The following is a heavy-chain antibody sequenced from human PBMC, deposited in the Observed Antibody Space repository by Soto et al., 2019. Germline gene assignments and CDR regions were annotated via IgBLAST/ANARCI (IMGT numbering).Heavy chain of an antibody. V-gene: IGHV4-34*01. CDR3: ARHHVRGRTIAGAAEF. J-gene: IGHJ4*02. CDR1: GGSFTGYY. D-gene: IGHD6-13*01. CDR2: INQSGNT. Sequence: SETLSLTCAVYGGSFTGYYRSWIRQPPGKGLEWIGEINQSGNTNYNPSLKSRVTISVDTSKNQLFLNLTSVTAADTAMYYCARHHVRGRTIAGAAEFWGQGTLVTVSS.